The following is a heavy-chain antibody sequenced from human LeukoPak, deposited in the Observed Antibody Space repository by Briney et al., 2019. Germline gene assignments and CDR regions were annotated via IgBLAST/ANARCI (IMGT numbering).Heavy chain of an antibody. CDR1: GYTFTGYY. V-gene: IGHV1-3*01. Sequence: ASVKVSCKASGYTFTGYYMHWVRQAPGQGLEWMGWINAGNGNTKYSQKFQGRVTITRDTSASTAYMELSSLRSEDTAVYYCASGIAVADPYYFDYWGQGTLVTVSS. J-gene: IGHJ4*02. CDR2: INAGNGNT. CDR3: ASGIAVADPYYFDY. D-gene: IGHD6-19*01.